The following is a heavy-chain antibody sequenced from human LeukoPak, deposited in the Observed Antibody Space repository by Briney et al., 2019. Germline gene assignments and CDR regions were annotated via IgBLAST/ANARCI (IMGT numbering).Heavy chain of an antibody. Sequence: GGSLRLSCAASGFTFSSYAVGWVRQAPGKGLEWVSAISGSGGSTYYADSVEGRFTISRDNSKNTLYLQMNSLRAEDTAVYYCAKDPAWEDIVVVPDYWGQGTLVTVSS. J-gene: IGHJ4*02. CDR2: ISGSGGST. CDR3: AKDPAWEDIVVVPDY. D-gene: IGHD2-2*01. CDR1: GFTFSSYA. V-gene: IGHV3-23*01.